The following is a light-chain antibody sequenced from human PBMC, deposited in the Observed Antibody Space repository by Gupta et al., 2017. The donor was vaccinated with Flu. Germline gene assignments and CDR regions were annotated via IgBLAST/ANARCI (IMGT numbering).Light chain of an antibody. J-gene: IGLJ3*02. CDR2: EVT. Sequence: QSALTQPASVSGSPGQSITISCTGTSSDVGSYNRVSWYQQPPGTAPKLIISEVTNRPSGVPDRFSGSRSGNTASLTISGLQDEDEADYYCSSFTNSNTWVFGGGTKVTVL. V-gene: IGLV2-18*02. CDR1: SSDVGSYNR. CDR3: SSFTNSNTWV.